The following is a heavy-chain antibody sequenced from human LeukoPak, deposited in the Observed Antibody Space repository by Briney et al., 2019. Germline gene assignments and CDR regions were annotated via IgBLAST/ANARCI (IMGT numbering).Heavy chain of an antibody. CDR1: GYTLTELS. CDR2: FDPEDGET. V-gene: IGHV1-24*01. J-gene: IGHJ6*03. CDR3: ATESDSSGYYYMDV. D-gene: IGHD6-19*01. Sequence: ASVKVSCKVSGYTLTELSMHWVRQAPGKGLEWMGGFDPEDGETIYAQKFQGRVTMTEDTSTDTAHMELSSLRSEDTAVYYCATESDSSGYYYMDVWGKGTTVTVSS.